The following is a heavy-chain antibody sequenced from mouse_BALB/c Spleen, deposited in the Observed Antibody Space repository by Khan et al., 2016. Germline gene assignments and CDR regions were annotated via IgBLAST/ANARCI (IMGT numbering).Heavy chain of an antibody. CDR1: GFNIKDYY. CDR3: DADGYDWGFDY. CDR2: IDPETAYT. Sequence: EVQLQESGAELVRSGASVRLSCTASGFNIKDYYMHWVKQRPEQGLEWIGWIDPETAYTEYAPTFQGKATLTADSSSNTAYLQLSSLTSEDTAVYYCDADGYDWGFDYWGQGTTLTVSS. V-gene: IGHV14-4*02. J-gene: IGHJ2*01. D-gene: IGHD2-2*01.